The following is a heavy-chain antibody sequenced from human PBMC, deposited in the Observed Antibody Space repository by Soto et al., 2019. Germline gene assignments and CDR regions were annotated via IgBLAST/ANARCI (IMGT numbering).Heavy chain of an antibody. CDR3: AKGNWNDVVYYYYGMDV. Sequence: GGSLRLSCAASGFTFSSDWMHWVRQAPGKGLVWVSRINTDGSGTTYADSVKGRFTISRDNSKNTLYLQMNSRRAEDTAVYYCAKGNWNDVVYYYYGMDVWGQGTTVTVSS. V-gene: IGHV3-74*01. J-gene: IGHJ6*02. CDR2: INTDGSGT. D-gene: IGHD1-20*01. CDR1: GFTFSSDW.